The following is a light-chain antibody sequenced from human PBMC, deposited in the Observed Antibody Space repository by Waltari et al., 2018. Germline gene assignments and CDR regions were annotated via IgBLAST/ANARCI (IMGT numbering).Light chain of an antibody. CDR1: QGISNY. CDR2: AAS. CDR3: QKYNSTPPFT. Sequence: DIQMTQSPSSLSESVGDRVTITCRASQGISNYLAWYQQKPGKVPKLLIYAASTLQSGVPSRCSGSGSGTDFTLTISSLQPEDVATYYCQKYNSTPPFTFGPGTKVDIK. J-gene: IGKJ3*01. V-gene: IGKV1-27*01.